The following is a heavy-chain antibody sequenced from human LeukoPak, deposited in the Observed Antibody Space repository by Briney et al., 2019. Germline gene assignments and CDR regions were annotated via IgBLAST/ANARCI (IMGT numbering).Heavy chain of an antibody. D-gene: IGHD5-18*01. CDR1: GFTFDDYT. Sequence: SGGSLRLSGAASGFTFDDYTMHWVRQAPGKGLEWVSSISSSSSYIYYADSVKGRFTISRDNAKNSLYLQMNSLRAEDTAVYYCARDLSTAMAYYYYGMDVWGQGTTVTVSS. J-gene: IGHJ6*02. CDR3: ARDLSTAMAYYYYGMDV. CDR2: ISSSSSYI. V-gene: IGHV3-21*01.